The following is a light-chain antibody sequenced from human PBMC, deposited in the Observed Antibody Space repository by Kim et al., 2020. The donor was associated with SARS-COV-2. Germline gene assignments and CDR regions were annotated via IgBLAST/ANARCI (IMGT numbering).Light chain of an antibody. CDR3: QVWDITTAV. CDR2: EDI. J-gene: IGLJ2*01. V-gene: IGLV3-1*01. Sequence: SYELTQPPSVSVFTGQTAGISCSGNKLGEKYVCWYQQRPGQSPVLVVYEDIKRPSGIPERFSGSNSGNKATLTIRGTQAIDEADYYCQVWDITTAVFGGGTQLTVL. CDR1: KLGEKY.